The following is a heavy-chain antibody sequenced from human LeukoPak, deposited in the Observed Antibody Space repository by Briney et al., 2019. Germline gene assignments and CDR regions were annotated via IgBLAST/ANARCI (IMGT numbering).Heavy chain of an antibody. J-gene: IGHJ4*02. D-gene: IGHD6-19*01. CDR2: ISYDGSNK. Sequence: PGGSLRLSCAASGFTFSSYAMHWVRQAPGKGLEWVAVISYDGSNKYYEDSVKGRFTISRDNSKNTLYLQMNSLRAEDTAVYYCARESLSSGWSFDYWGQGTLVTVSS. V-gene: IGHV3-30*04. CDR1: GFTFSSYA. CDR3: ARESLSSGWSFDY.